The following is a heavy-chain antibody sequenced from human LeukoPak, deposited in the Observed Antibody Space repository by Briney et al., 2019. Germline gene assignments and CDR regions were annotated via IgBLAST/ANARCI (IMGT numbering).Heavy chain of an antibody. V-gene: IGHV3-23*01. CDR3: AKDGGLWVSAHWGDS. CDR1: GFTFSSYT. Sequence: GGSLRLSCTASGFTFSSYTMSWVRQAPGKGLKWVSTITTGGPNTYYADSVKGRFTVSRDDSKNTLYLQMNSLRAEDTTVYYCAKDGGLWVSAHWGDSWGRGTLVTVSS. CDR2: ITTGGPNT. D-gene: IGHD7-27*01. J-gene: IGHJ4*02.